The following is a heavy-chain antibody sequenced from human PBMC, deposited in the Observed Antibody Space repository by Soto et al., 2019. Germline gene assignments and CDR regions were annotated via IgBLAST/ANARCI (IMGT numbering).Heavy chain of an antibody. D-gene: IGHD2-15*01. J-gene: IGHJ4*02. CDR3: ARVYCRGGSGYSIDY. Sequence: ASVKVSCKASGYTFTSYYMHWVRQAPGQGLEWMGIINPSGSTSYAQKFQGRVTMTRDTSTSTVYMELSSRRSGDTAVYYCARVYCRGGSGYSIDYWGQGTLVTVS. CDR1: GYTFTSYY. V-gene: IGHV1-46*03. CDR2: INPSGST.